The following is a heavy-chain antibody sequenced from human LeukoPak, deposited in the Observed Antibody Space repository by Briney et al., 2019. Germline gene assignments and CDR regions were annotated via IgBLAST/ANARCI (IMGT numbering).Heavy chain of an antibody. CDR2: IYTSGST. Sequence: SETLSLTCTVSGGSISSGSYYWSWIRQPAGKGLEWIGRIYTSGSTNYNPSLKSRVTISVDTSKNQFSLKLSSVTAADTAVYYCALLGGLDYWGQGTLVTVSS. CDR3: ALLGGLDY. CDR1: GGSISSGSYY. V-gene: IGHV4-61*02. D-gene: IGHD2-15*01. J-gene: IGHJ4*02.